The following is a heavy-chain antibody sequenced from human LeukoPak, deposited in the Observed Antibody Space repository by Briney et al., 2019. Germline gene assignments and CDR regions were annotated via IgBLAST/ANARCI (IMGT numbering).Heavy chain of an antibody. CDR3: ARDTREYYYDSSGYYLPDAFDI. V-gene: IGHV1-24*01. CDR1: GYTLTELS. CDR2: FDPEDGET. D-gene: IGHD3-22*01. J-gene: IGHJ3*02. Sequence: GASVKVSCKVSGYTLTELSMHWVRQAPGKGLEWMGGFDPEDGETIYAQKFQGRVTMTEDTSTDTAYMELSSLRSEDTAVYYCARDTREYYYDSSGYYLPDAFDIWGQGTMVTVSS.